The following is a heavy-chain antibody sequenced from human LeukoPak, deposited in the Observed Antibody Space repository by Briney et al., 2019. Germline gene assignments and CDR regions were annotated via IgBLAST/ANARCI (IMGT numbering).Heavy chain of an antibody. CDR1: GDSVSSNSAA. D-gene: IGHD1-26*01. Sequence: SQTLSLTFAISGDSVSSNSAAWNWIRQSPSRGLEWLGRTYYRSKWYNDYAVSVKGRITLNPDTSKNQFSLQLNSVTPEDTAVYYCARAQRSGSYYDFDYWGQGTLVTVSS. V-gene: IGHV6-1*01. J-gene: IGHJ4*02. CDR3: ARAQRSGSYYDFDY. CDR2: TYYRSKWYN.